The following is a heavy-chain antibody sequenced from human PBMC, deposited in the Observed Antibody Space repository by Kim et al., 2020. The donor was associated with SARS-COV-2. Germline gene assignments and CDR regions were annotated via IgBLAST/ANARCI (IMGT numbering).Heavy chain of an antibody. CDR3: TRGVASDL. J-gene: IGHJ5*02. CDR2: IKHDGSQK. V-gene: IGHV3-7*01. Sequence: GGSLRLSCAVSGFTFSDHWMTWVRPAPGKWLEWVANIKHDGSQKYYVDSVKGRFTISRDNAKKSLFLQMNSPRFEDTAVSYRTRGVASDLWGQGTPVS. CDR1: GFTFSDHW. D-gene: IGHD2-15*01.